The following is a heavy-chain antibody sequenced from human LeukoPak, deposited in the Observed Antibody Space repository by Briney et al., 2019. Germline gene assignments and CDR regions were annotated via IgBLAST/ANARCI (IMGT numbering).Heavy chain of an antibody. CDR3: VRDKNWAFDY. CDR2: INSGSDFI. Sequence: PGGSLRLSCVASGFTFTAYSMNWFRQAPGKGLEWLSYINSGSDFISYADSVKGRLTISRDNAKNSLYLQMNSLRAEDTAVYYCVRDKNWAFDYWGQGTLVTVSS. J-gene: IGHJ4*02. CDR1: GFTFTAYS. D-gene: IGHD7-27*01. V-gene: IGHV3-48*01.